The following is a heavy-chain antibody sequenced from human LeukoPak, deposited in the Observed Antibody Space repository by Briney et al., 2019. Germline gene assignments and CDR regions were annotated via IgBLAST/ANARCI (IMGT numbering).Heavy chain of an antibody. J-gene: IGHJ4*02. Sequence: PSETLSLTCGVSGGSISSGIRWSWVRQPPGKGLEWIGEIHHEGSTKYSPSLKSRVTISVDKSKNQFSLKLNSVTAADTAVYCCTAQGGWYIDYWGQGTLVTVSS. CDR3: TAQGGWYIDY. D-gene: IGHD6-19*01. CDR1: GGSISSGIR. CDR2: IHHEGST. V-gene: IGHV4/OR15-8*01.